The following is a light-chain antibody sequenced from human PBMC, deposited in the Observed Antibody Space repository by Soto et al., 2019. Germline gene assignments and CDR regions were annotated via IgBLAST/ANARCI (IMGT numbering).Light chain of an antibody. V-gene: IGLV1-47*01. CDR1: SSNIGSNF. CDR3: AAWDDSLSGVV. Sequence: QPVLTQPPSASGTPGQRVTISCSGSSSNIGSNFAYWYQQLPGTAPKLLIYRNDQRTSGVPDRFSGSKSGTSASLAISGLRSEDEADYYCAAWDDSLSGVVFGGGTKLTVL. CDR2: RND. J-gene: IGLJ2*01.